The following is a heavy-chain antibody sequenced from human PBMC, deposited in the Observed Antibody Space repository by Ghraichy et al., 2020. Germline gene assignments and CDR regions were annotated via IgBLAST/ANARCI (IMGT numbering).Heavy chain of an antibody. V-gene: IGHV4-34*01. CDR2: INHSGST. D-gene: IGHD2-15*01. CDR1: GGSFSGYY. CDR3: ARGIVVVVAATNLLTGPDGMDV. Sequence: SETLSLTCAVYGGSFSGYYWSWIRQPPGKGLEWIGEINHSGSTNYNPSLKSRVTISVDTSKNQFYLKLSSVTAADTAVYYCARGIVVVVAATNLLTGPDGMDVWGQATTVNVSS. J-gene: IGHJ6*02.